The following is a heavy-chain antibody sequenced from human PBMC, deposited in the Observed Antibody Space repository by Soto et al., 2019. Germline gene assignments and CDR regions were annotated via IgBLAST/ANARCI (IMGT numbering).Heavy chain of an antibody. CDR3: ARDDIRIVVVPADSSGGIDY. J-gene: IGHJ4*02. CDR1: GFTFSDYY. CDR2: ISSSGSTI. D-gene: IGHD2-2*01. V-gene: IGHV3-11*01. Sequence: GGSLRLSCAASGFTFSDYYMSWIRQAPGKGLEWVSYISSSGSTIYYADSVKGRFTISRDNAKNSLYLQMNSLRAEDTAVYYCARDDIRIVVVPADSSGGIDYWGQGTLVTVSS.